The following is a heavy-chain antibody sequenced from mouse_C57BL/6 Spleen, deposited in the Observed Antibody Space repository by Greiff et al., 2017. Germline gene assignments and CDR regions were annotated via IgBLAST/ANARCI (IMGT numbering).Heavy chain of an antibody. J-gene: IGHJ1*03. D-gene: IGHD1-1*01. CDR2: IDPSDSET. Sequence: QVQLQQPGAELVRPGSSVKLSCKASGYTFTSYWMHWVKQRPIQGLEWIGNIDPSDSETHYNQKFKDKATLTVDKSSSTAYMQLSSLTSEDSAVYYCARSSHYYGSSSYWYFDVWGTGTTVTVSS. V-gene: IGHV1-52*01. CDR1: GYTFTSYW. CDR3: ARSSHYYGSSSYWYFDV.